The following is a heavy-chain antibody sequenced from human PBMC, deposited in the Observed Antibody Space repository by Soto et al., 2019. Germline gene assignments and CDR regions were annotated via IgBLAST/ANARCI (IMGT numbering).Heavy chain of an antibody. CDR3: ARREYYGSGSLNY. D-gene: IGHD3-10*01. J-gene: IGHJ4*02. Sequence: KLQGRVTMTTDTSTSTAYMELRSLRSDDTAVYYCARREYYGSGSLNYWGQGSLVTVSS. V-gene: IGHV1-18*01.